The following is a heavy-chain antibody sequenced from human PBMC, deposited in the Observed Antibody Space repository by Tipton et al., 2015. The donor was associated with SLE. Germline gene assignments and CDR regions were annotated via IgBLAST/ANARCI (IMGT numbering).Heavy chain of an antibody. CDR1: GFTFSNSW. CDR2: VNTDGSSS. Sequence: SLRLSCATSGFTFSNSWMHWVRQAPGKGLVWVSGVNTDGSSSYYADSVKGRFTISRDNAKNSLYLQMNSLRAEDMALYYCAKDSRDSSSGFDYWGQGTLVTVSS. J-gene: IGHJ4*02. D-gene: IGHD6-6*01. V-gene: IGHV3-74*01. CDR3: AKDSRDSSSGFDY.